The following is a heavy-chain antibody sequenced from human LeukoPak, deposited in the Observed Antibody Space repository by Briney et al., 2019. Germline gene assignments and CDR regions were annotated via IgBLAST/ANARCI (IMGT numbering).Heavy chain of an antibody. Sequence: PGRSLRLSCVASGFNLDEYAMHWVRQAPGKGLEWVSGISWNGGNVGYADSVKGRVTVSRDNAKNSLYLQLSSLRPEDTALYYCAKGASVWSLESRFDPWGQGTLVTVSS. CDR3: AKGASVWSLESRFDP. CDR2: ISWNGGNV. D-gene: IGHD4-23*01. V-gene: IGHV3-9*01. CDR1: GFNLDEYA. J-gene: IGHJ5*02.